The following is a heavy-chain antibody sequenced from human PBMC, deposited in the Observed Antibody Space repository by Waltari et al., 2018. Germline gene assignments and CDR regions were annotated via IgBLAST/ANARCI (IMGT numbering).Heavy chain of an antibody. CDR2: IYTSGST. J-gene: IGHJ5*02. CDR3: AREKYDFWSGSWFDP. CDR1: GGSISSYY. V-gene: IGHV4-4*07. Sequence: QVQLQESGPGLVKPSETLSLTCTVSGGSISSYYWTWIRQPAGKGLEWIGRIYTSGSTNYNPSLKSRVTMSVDTSKNQFSLKLSSVTAADTAVYYCAREKYDFWSGSWFDPWGQGTLVTVSS. D-gene: IGHD3-3*01.